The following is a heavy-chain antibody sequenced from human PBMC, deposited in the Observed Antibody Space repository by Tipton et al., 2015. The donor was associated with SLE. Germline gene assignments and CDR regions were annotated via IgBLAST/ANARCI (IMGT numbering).Heavy chain of an antibody. J-gene: IGHJ3*02. Sequence: LSLTCTVSGGSVSSTGSYWGWVRQAPGKGLEWISYITGSGGAITYADSVKGRFTISRDNAKNSLYLQMNSLRAEDTAVYYCASETSTSSYDAFDIWGQGTMVTVSS. V-gene: IGHV3-11*04. CDR3: ASETSTSSYDAFDI. CDR2: ITGSGGAI. D-gene: IGHD6-6*01. CDR1: GGSVSSTGSY.